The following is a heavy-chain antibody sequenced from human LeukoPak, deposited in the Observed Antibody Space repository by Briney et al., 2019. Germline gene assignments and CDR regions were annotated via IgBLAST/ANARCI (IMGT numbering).Heavy chain of an antibody. CDR1: GFTFSSYD. D-gene: IGHD2-15*01. V-gene: IGHV3-30*18. J-gene: IGHJ4*02. Sequence: SLRLSXAASGFTFSSYDMHWVRQAPGKGLEWVAVISYDGSNKYYADSVKGRFTISRDNSKNTLYPQMNSLRAEDTAVYYCAKDVFLYSLDYWGQGTLVTVSS. CDR3: AKDVFLYSLDY. CDR2: ISYDGSNK.